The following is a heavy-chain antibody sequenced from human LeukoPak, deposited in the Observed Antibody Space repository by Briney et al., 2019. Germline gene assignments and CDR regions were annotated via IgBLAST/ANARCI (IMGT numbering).Heavy chain of an antibody. J-gene: IGHJ4*02. D-gene: IGHD2-2*01. CDR1: GFTFRNFC. Sequence: GGSLSLFCAASGFTFRNFCMHWVRQAPGKGLEWVAVIWYDGNNKYYADSVKGRFTISRDNSMNTLYLQMKSLRAEDTAVYYCARDYHGLDYWGQGTLVTVSS. CDR3: ARDYHGLDY. V-gene: IGHV3-33*01. CDR2: IWYDGNNK.